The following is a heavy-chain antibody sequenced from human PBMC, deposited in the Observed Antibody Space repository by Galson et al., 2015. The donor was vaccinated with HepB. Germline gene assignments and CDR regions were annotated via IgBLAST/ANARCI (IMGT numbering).Heavy chain of an antibody. CDR3: ARDGYSSSDY. Sequence: SVKVSCKASGYTFTDYYIHWVRQAPGQGLEWMGRINPNSGGTNYAQESQGRVTMTRDTSISTAYMELSRLRSDDTAVYYCARDGYSSSDYWGQGTLVTVSS. V-gene: IGHV1-2*06. J-gene: IGHJ4*02. CDR1: GYTFTDYY. D-gene: IGHD6-19*01. CDR2: INPNSGGT.